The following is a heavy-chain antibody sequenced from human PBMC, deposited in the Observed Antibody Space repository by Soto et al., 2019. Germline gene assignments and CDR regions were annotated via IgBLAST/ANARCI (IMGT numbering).Heavy chain of an antibody. CDR2: ISGSGGST. V-gene: IGHV3-23*01. D-gene: IGHD5-18*01. CDR3: AKESGRYTYGSFDY. CDR1: GITFSSYA. Sequence: LRLSCAASGITFSSYAMSWVRQAPGKGLEWVSAISGSGGSTYYADSVKGRFTISRDNSKNTLYLQMNSLRGDDTALYYCAKESGRYTYGSFDYWGQGTLVTVSS. J-gene: IGHJ4*02.